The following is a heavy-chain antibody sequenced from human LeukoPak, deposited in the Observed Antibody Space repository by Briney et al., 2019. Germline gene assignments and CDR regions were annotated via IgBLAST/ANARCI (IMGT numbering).Heavy chain of an antibody. Sequence: SVKVSCKASGGTFSSYAISWVRQAPGQGLEWMGGIIPIFGTANYAQKFQGRVTITADESTSTAYKELSSLRSEDTAVYYCARLSLYSGYDEDYWGQGTLVTVSS. D-gene: IGHD5-12*01. CDR1: GGTFSSYA. CDR3: ARLSLYSGYDEDY. V-gene: IGHV1-69*13. J-gene: IGHJ4*02. CDR2: IIPIFGTA.